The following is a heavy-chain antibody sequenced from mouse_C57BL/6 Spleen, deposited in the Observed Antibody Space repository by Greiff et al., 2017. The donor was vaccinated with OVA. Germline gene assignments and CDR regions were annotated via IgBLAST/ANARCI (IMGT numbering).Heavy chain of an antibody. CDR1: GYTFTSYW. V-gene: IGHV1-69*01. D-gene: IGHD1-1*01. CDR3: ARDPVEAY. CDR2: IDPSDSYT. J-gene: IGHJ3*01. Sequence: VQLQQSGPELVMPGASVKLSCKASGYTFTSYWMHWVKQRPGQGLEWIGEIDPSDSYTNYNQKFKGKSTLTVDKSSSTAYMQLSSLTSEDSAVYYCARDPVEAYWGQGTLVTVSA.